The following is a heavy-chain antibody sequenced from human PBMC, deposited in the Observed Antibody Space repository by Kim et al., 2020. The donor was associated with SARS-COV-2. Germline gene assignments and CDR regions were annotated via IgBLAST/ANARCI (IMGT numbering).Heavy chain of an antibody. Sequence: ASVKVSCKASGYTFTNIKIHWVRQAPGQGLEWMGWIYAANGNTIYSEKFQDRITITTDTSANTAYLELGSLRSEDTAVYYCARDEADWGQGTLVTVSS. D-gene: IGHD6-13*01. J-gene: IGHJ4*02. CDR1: GYTFTNIK. V-gene: IGHV1-3*01. CDR3: ARDEAD. CDR2: IYAANGNT.